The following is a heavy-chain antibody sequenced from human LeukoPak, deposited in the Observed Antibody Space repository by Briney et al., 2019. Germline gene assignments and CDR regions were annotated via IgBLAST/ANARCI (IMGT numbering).Heavy chain of an antibody. CDR3: AKAGNYGLPDY. Sequence: PSETLSLTCTVSGGSISTYYWSWIRQPPGKGLEWIGYIYYSGSTNYNPSLKSRVTISVDTSKNHFSLKLSSVTAADTAVYYCAKAGNYGLPDYWGQGTLVTVSS. J-gene: IGHJ4*02. CDR2: IYYSGST. D-gene: IGHD4-11*01. CDR1: GGSISTYY. V-gene: IGHV4-59*08.